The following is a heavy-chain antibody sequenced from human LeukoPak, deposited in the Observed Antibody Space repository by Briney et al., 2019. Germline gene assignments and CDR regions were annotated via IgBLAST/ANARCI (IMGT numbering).Heavy chain of an antibody. Sequence: PGGSLRLSCAASGFTFSGAAMTWVRQAPGKGLEWVSTITGSDDRTYYPDSVKGRFTISRDYSKNTLRLQMSSLTVEDTAIYYCAKGPQVGSGYHPDFWGQGTLVTVSS. V-gene: IGHV3-23*01. J-gene: IGHJ4*02. CDR2: ITGSDDRT. CDR1: GFTFSGAA. CDR3: AKGPQVGSGYHPDF. D-gene: IGHD3-22*01.